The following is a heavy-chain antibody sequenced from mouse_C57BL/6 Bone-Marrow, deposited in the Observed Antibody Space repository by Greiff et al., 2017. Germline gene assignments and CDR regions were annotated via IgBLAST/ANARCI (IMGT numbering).Heavy chain of an antibody. Sequence: EVQGVESGGDLVKPEGSLTLSCAASGFTFSSYGMSWVRQTPDKRLEWVATISSGGSYTYYPDSVKGRFTISRDKAKNTLYLQMSRLKSEDTAMYYCERQRGCYAYDGGYYFDYWGQGTTLTVSS. V-gene: IGHV5-6*01. J-gene: IGHJ2*01. CDR1: GFTFSSYG. CDR2: ISSGGSYT. D-gene: IGHD2-2*01. CDR3: ERQRGCYAYDGGYYFDY.